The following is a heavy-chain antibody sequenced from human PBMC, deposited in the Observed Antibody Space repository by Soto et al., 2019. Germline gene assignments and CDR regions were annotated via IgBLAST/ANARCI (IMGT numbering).Heavy chain of an antibody. CDR1: GGSISSSSYY. CDR2: IYYSGST. J-gene: IGHJ4*02. CDR3: VVRVVAAALGIGFDC. Sequence: SETLSLTCTVSGGSISSSSYYWGWIRQPPGKGLEWIGSIYYSGSTYYNPSLKSRVTISVDTSKNQFSLKLSSVTAADTAVYYCVVRVVAAALGIGFDCWGQGTLVTVSS. D-gene: IGHD2-15*01. V-gene: IGHV4-39*01.